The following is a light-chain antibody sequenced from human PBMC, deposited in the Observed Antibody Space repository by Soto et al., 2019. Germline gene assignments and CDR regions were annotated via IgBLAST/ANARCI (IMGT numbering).Light chain of an antibody. V-gene: IGLV2-11*01. CDR2: DVS. CDR3: FSYAGSYTSL. CDR1: SSDVGAYNS. J-gene: IGLJ3*02. Sequence: QSALTQPRSVSGSPGQYVTISCAGTSSDVGAYNSVSWYQQHPDKAPKLMIYDVSKRPSGVPDRFSGSKSGNTASLTISGLQAEDEAAYYCFSYAGSYTSLFGGGTKLTVL.